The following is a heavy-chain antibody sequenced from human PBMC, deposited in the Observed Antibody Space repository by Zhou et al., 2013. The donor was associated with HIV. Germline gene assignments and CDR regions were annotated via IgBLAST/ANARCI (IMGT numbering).Heavy chain of an antibody. D-gene: IGHD3-10*01. V-gene: IGHV1-69-2*01. Sequence: VQLVQSGAEVKKPGATVKISCKVSGYTFTDQYIHWVQQAPGKGLEWMGLFDPEDGETKYSEKFQGRVTFTADTSTDRAYMELSSLTFADTAVYYCATVTDRRGYLQQWGQGTPVTVSS. CDR1: GYTFTDQY. CDR2: FDPEDGET. J-gene: IGHJ1*01. CDR3: ATVTDRRGYLQQ.